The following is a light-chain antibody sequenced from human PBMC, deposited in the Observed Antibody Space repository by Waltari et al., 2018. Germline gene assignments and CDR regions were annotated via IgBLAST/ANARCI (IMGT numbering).Light chain of an antibody. V-gene: IGLV2-14*01. CDR2: DVS. CDR1: SSDVGGYNH. Sequence: QSALTQPASVSGSPGQSITISCTGTSSDVGGYNHVSWYQQNPGKVPKRIIYDVSERPSGVSDRFSGAKSGNTASLTISGVQAEDETDYYCSSYTNRNTLIFGGVTKLTVL. J-gene: IGLJ2*01. CDR3: SSYTNRNTLI.